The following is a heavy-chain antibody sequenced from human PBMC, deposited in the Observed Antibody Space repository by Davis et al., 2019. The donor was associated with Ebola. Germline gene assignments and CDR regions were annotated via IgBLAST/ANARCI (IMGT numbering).Heavy chain of an antibody. J-gene: IGHJ4*02. CDR3: AREGVGYCSGGSCYLDY. V-gene: IGHV1-18*01. Sequence: ASVKVSCKASGYTFTSYGISWVRQAPGQGLEWMGWISAYNGNTNYAQKLQGRVTITADKSTSTAYMELSSLRSEDTAVYYCAREGVGYCSGGSCYLDYWGQGTLVTVSS. CDR2: ISAYNGNT. D-gene: IGHD2-15*01. CDR1: GYTFTSYG.